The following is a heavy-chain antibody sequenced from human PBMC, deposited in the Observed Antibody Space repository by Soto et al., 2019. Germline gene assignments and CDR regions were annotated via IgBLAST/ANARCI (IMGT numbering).Heavy chain of an antibody. Sequence: VGSLRLSCGASGFTFRNYGMSWVRQAPGKGLEWVSRITASSGTTYYSDSVKGRFTISRDSSENTLSLQMNSLRADDTAIYFCAKNQWELLHWGQGTLVTVSS. CDR2: ITASSGTT. J-gene: IGHJ4*02. CDR3: AKNQWELLH. CDR1: GFTFRNYG. V-gene: IGHV3-23*01. D-gene: IGHD1-26*01.